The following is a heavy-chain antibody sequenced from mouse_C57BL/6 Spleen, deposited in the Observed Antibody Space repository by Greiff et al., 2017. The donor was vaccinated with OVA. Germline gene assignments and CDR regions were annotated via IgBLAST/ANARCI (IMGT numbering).Heavy chain of an antibody. Sequence: EVQLVESGGGLVKPGGSLKLSCAASGFTFSSYAMSWVRQTPEKRLEWVATISDGGSYTYYPDNVKGRFTISRDNAKNNLYLQMSHLKSEDTAMYYCARDCYYGFDYWGQGTTLTVSS. D-gene: IGHD1-1*01. CDR1: GFTFSSYA. CDR2: ISDGGSYT. J-gene: IGHJ2*01. V-gene: IGHV5-4*01. CDR3: ARDCYYGFDY.